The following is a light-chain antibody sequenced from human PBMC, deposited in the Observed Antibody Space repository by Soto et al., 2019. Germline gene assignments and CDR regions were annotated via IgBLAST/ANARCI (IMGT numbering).Light chain of an antibody. CDR2: AAS. CDR1: QSIGGF. V-gene: IGKV1-39*01. Sequence: IQMTQSHSSLYVSVGDRVTITCRASQSIGGFLNWYQQKLGKAPKLLIYAASSLQSGVPSRFSGSGSGTDFTLTISSLQPEDFATYYCQQSYSTPLTFGGGTKVDIK. J-gene: IGKJ4*01. CDR3: QQSYSTPLT.